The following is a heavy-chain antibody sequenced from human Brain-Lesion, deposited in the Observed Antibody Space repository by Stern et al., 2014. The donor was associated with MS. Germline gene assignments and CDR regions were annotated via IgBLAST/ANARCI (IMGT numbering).Heavy chain of an antibody. D-gene: IGHD2/OR15-2a*01. V-gene: IGHV3-72*01. CDR1: GFTFSDHF. J-gene: IGHJ6*02. CDR2: IRNKANSYST. CDR3: ARDNKVYGIDV. Sequence: EVQLVESGGGLVQPGGSLRLSCAASGFTFSDHFIDWVRQAPGKGLEWVGRIRNKANSYSTEYAASVKGRFTFSRDDSKNSLFVQMNSLRIEGTAIYYCARDNKVYGIDVLGQGTSVTVSS.